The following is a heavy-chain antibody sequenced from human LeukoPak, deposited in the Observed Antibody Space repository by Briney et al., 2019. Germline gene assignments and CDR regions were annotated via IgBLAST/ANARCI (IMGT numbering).Heavy chain of an antibody. Sequence: GGSLRLSCAASGFTFSSYAMHWVRQAPGKGLEYVSAISSNGGSTYYANSVKGRFTISRDNSKNTLYLQMGSLRAEDMAVYYCARLGGSYYYGMDVWGQGTTVTVSS. V-gene: IGHV3-64*01. CDR3: ARLGGSYYYGMDV. D-gene: IGHD5-12*01. CDR1: GFTFSSYA. J-gene: IGHJ6*02. CDR2: ISSNGGST.